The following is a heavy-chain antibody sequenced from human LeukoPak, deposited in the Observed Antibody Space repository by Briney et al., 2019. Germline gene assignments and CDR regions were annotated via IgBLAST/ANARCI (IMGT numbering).Heavy chain of an antibody. V-gene: IGHV3-74*01. CDR1: GFTFSSYW. Sequence: GGSLRLSCAASGFTFSSYWTHWVRQAPGKGLVWVSRINSDGSSTSYADSVKGRFTISRDNAKNTLYLQMNSLRAEDTAVYYCARDPGCSGGSCYMDVWGKGTTVTVSS. CDR3: ARDPGCSGGSCYMDV. CDR2: INSDGSST. D-gene: IGHD2-15*01. J-gene: IGHJ6*03.